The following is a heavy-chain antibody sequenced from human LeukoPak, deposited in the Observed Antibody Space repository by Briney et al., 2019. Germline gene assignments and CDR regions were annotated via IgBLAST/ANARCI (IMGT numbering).Heavy chain of an antibody. V-gene: IGHV3-11*01. D-gene: IGHD4-17*01. CDR2: ISSSGSTI. Sequence: AGSLCLSCAASGFTFSDYYMSWIPPAPGKWLAWVFYISSSGSTIYYADSVKGRFTTSRDNAKNSLYLQMNSLRAEDTAVYYCARDRLQDYGDYIDYWGQGTLVTVSS. CDR3: ARDRLQDYGDYIDY. CDR1: GFTFSDYY. J-gene: IGHJ4*02.